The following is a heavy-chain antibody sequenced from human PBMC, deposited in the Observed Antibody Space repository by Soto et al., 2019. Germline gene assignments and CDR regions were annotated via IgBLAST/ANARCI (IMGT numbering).Heavy chain of an antibody. D-gene: IGHD3-16*01. CDR2: IYYSGST. J-gene: IGHJ4*02. Sequence: PSETLSLTCTVSGGSISSYYWSWIRQPPGKGLEWIGYIYYSGSTNYNPSLKSRVTISVDTSKNQFSLKLSSVTAADTAVYYCARSLAEYSFRDFRYWGQGTLVTVSS. CDR1: GGSISSYY. CDR3: ARSLAEYSFRDFRY. V-gene: IGHV4-59*08.